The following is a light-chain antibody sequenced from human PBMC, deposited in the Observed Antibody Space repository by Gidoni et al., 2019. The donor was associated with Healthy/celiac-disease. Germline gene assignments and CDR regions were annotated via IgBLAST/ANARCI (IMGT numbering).Light chain of an antibody. V-gene: IGKV3-11*01. CDR1: QCVGSH. J-gene: IGKJ5*01. CDR2: DAS. Sequence: EIVMTQSPATLSLSPGERATLACRASQCVGSHLTWYQQNFVQAPRLLIYDASDIATGIPARFSGSGSGTDFTLTISSLEPEDFAVYYCLQRSNWPTTFGQGTRLEIK. CDR3: LQRSNWPTT.